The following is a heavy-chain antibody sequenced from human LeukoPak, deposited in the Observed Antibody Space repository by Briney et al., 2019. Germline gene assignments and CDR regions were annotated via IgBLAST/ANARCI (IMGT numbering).Heavy chain of an antibody. V-gene: IGHV4-4*07. J-gene: IGHJ6*03. CDR3: ARDLYDYSNDYYYYYYMDV. D-gene: IGHD4-11*01. CDR2: IYTSGST. Sequence: SETLSLTCTVSGGSISSYYWSWIRQPAGKGLEWIGRIYTSGSTNYNPSLKSRVTMSVDTSKNQFSLKLSSVTAADTAVYYCARDLYDYSNDYYYYYYMDVWGKGTTVTVSS. CDR1: GGSISSYY.